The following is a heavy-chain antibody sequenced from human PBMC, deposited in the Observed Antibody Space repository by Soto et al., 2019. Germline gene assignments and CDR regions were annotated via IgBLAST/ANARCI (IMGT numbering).Heavy chain of an antibody. CDR2: IYYSGST. CDR1: GGYISSYY. CDR3: ARAFGSTMPSLF. J-gene: IGHJ4*02. V-gene: IGHV4-59*01. D-gene: IGHD2-2*01. Sequence: SETLSLTCTVSGGYISSYYWTWIRQPPGKGLEWIGYIYYSGSTNYNPSLKSRVTMSIDTSKNQFSLKLSSVTAADTAVYYCARAFGSTMPSLFWGQGTLVTVPS.